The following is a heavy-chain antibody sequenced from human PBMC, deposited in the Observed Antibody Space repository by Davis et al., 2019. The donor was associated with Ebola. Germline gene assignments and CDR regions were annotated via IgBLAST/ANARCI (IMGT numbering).Heavy chain of an antibody. CDR1: GGSISSSNW. CDR3: ASPTLYYYYGMDV. V-gene: IGHV4-4*02. CDR2: IYHSGST. Sequence: MPSETLSLTCAVSGGSISSSNWWSWVRQPPGKGLEWIGQIYHSGSTNYNPSLKSRVTISVDKSKNQFSLKLSSVTAADTAVYYCASPTLYYYYGMDVWGQGTTVTVSS. J-gene: IGHJ6*02.